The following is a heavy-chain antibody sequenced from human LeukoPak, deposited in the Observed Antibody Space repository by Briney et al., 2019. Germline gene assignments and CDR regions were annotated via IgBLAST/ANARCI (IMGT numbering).Heavy chain of an antibody. D-gene: IGHD3-22*01. CDR2: ISYDGSNK. CDR3: GRVGYYGSSGYLDAFDI. V-gene: IGHV3-30-3*01. J-gene: IGHJ3*02. Sequence: PGGSLRLSCAASGFTFSSYAMHWVRQAPGKGLEWVAVISYDGSNKYYADSVKGRFTISRDNSKNTLYLQMNSLRAEDTAVYYCGRVGYYGSSGYLDAFDIGGQGTMVTVSS. CDR1: GFTFSSYA.